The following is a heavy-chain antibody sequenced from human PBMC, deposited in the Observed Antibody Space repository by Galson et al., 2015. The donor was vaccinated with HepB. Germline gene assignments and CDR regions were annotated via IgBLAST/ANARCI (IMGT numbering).Heavy chain of an antibody. V-gene: IGHV3-66*01. CDR2: IYSGEST. CDR1: GFTFSDYY. J-gene: IGHJ1*01. Sequence: SLRLSCAASGFTFSDYYMSWVRQTPGKGLEWVGSIYSGESTYYAESVKGRFTISRDNSKNTLYLQMDSLRGEDTAVYYCARDTQHWGQGTLVTVSS. CDR3: ARDTQH.